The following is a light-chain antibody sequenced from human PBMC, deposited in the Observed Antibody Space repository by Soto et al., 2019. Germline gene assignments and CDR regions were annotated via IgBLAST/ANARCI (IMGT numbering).Light chain of an antibody. J-gene: IGLJ3*02. Sequence: NFMLTQPHSVSESPGKTVTISFTRSSGSIASNYVQWYQQRPGSAPTTVIYEDNQRPSGVPDRFSGSIDSSSNSASLTISGLKTEDEADDYCQSYDSSNLWVFGGGSKLTVL. CDR1: SGSIASNY. V-gene: IGLV6-57*04. CDR2: EDN. CDR3: QSYDSSNLWV.